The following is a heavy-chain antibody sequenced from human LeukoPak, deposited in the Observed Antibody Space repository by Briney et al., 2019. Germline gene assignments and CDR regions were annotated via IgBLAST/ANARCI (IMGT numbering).Heavy chain of an antibody. CDR2: ISYDGSNK. D-gene: IGHD3-10*01. CDR3: ARSPGYYYGSGSFLHYYYMDV. CDR1: GFTFSDYY. J-gene: IGHJ6*03. Sequence: GGSLRLSCAASGFTFSDYYMSWIRQAPGKGLEWVAVISYDGSNKYYADSVKGRFTISRDNSKNTLYLQMNSLRAEDTAVYYCARSPGYYYGSGSFLHYYYMDVWGKGTTVTVSS. V-gene: IGHV3-30*03.